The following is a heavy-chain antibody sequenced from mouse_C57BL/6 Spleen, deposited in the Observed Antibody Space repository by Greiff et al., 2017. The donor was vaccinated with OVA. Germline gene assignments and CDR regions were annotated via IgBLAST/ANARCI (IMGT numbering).Heavy chain of an antibody. Sequence: EVKLVESGGGLVKPGGSLKLSCAASGFTFSSYAMSWVRQTPEKRLEWVATISDGGSYTYYPDNVKGRFTISRDNAKNNLYLQMSHLKSEDTAMYYCARDSVGYYFDYWGQGTTLTVSS. CDR3: ARDSVGYYFDY. CDR1: GFTFSSYA. V-gene: IGHV5-4*01. D-gene: IGHD3-1*01. J-gene: IGHJ2*01. CDR2: ISDGGSYT.